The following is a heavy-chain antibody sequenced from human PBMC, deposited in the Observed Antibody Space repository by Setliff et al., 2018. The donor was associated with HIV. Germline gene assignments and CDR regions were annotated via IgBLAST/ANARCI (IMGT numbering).Heavy chain of an antibody. CDR1: GYTFPGYF. D-gene: IGHD3-9*01. CDR2: INPNTGDT. Sequence: ASVKVSCKASGYTFPGYFLHWVRQAPGQGLEWMGRINPNTGDTNYAQKFQDRVTMTRDTSINTAYMELSRLRSDETAVYYCAREFDVLTGYYISAFDIWGQGTMVTVSS. CDR3: AREFDVLTGYYISAFDI. V-gene: IGHV1-2*06. J-gene: IGHJ3*02.